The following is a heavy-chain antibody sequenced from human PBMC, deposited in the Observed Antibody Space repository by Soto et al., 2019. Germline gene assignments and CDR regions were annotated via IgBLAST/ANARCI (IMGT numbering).Heavy chain of an antibody. D-gene: IGHD5-12*01. V-gene: IGHV4-31*03. CDR1: GGSITRGGYY. CDR3: ARVYSGGYAYFDY. CDR2: IYYSGST. J-gene: IGHJ4*02. Sequence: QVQLQESGPRLVKPSQTLSLTCTVSGGSITRGGYYWPWIRQHPGKGLEWIGYIYYSGSTYYNPSLKSRLTMSVDTSKNQFSLKLSSVTVGDTAVYYCARVYSGGYAYFDYWGQGTLVTVSS.